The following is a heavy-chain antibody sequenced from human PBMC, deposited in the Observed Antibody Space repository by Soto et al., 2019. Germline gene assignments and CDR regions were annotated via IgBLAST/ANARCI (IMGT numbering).Heavy chain of an antibody. CDR2: IIPIFGTA. V-gene: IGHV1-69*13. Sequence: SVKVSCKASGGTFSSYAIRWVRQAPGQGLEWMGGIIPIFGTANYAQKFQGRVTITADESTSTAYMELSSLRSEDTAVYYCAIAYCGGDCYSRHYYYYYGMDVWGQGTTVTVSS. J-gene: IGHJ6*02. D-gene: IGHD2-21*02. CDR1: GGTFSSYA. CDR3: AIAYCGGDCYSRHYYYYYGMDV.